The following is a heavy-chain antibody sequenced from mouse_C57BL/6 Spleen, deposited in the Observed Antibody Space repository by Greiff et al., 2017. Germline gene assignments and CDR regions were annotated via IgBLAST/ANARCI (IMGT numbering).Heavy chain of an antibody. J-gene: IGHJ3*01. Sequence: LVESGAELVRPGASVKLSCKASGYTFTDYYINWVKQRPGQGLEWIARIYPGSGNTYYNEKFKGKATLTAEKSSSTAYMPLSSLTSEDSAVYCCARDDYVFAYWGQGTLVTVSA. CDR1: GYTFTDYY. D-gene: IGHD2-4*01. V-gene: IGHV1-76*01. CDR2: IYPGSGNT. CDR3: ARDDYVFAY.